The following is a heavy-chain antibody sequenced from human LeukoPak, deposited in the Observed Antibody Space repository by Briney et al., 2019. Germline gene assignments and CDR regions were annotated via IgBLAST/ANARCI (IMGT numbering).Heavy chain of an antibody. J-gene: IGHJ5*02. CDR3: ARGGIDIVTVPVSNWFDP. Sequence: GASVKVSCKASGYSFINYGITWVRQAPGQGLEWMGWSSPYNGKTNYAQKFQGRVTMTTDTSTNTAYMELRSLRSDDTAVHYCARGGIDIVTVPVSNWFDPWGQGTLVTVSS. D-gene: IGHD2/OR15-2a*01. CDR2: SSPYNGKT. V-gene: IGHV1-18*01. CDR1: GYSFINYG.